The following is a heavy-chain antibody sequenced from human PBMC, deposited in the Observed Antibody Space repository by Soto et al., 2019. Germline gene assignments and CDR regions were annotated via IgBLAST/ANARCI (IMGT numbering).Heavy chain of an antibody. CDR1: GGSISSGGYY. D-gene: IGHD3-22*01. V-gene: IGHV4-31*03. J-gene: IGHJ5*02. CDR3: ARETLHDSSGHNWFDP. CDR2: IYYSGST. Sequence: QVQLQESGPGLVKPSQTLSLTCTVYGGSISSGGYYWSWILQHPGKGLEWIGYIYYSGSTYYNPSLKSRVTISVDTSKNQFSLKLSSVTAADTAVYYCARETLHDSSGHNWFDPWGQGTLVTVSS.